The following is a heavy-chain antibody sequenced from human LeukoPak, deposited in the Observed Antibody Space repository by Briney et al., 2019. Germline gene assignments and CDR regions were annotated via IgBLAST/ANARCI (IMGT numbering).Heavy chain of an antibody. J-gene: IGHJ4*02. D-gene: IGHD2-2*01. CDR2: ISGSGDTT. CDR1: GFTLSSYA. V-gene: IGHV3-23*01. CDR3: AKDYCTITTCSFDS. Sequence: GGSLRLSCAASGFTLSSYAMSWVRQAPGKGLEWVSGISGSGDTTYYADSVKGRFTISRDNSNNTLYLQMNILRAEDTAVYYCAKDYCTITTCSFDSWGQGTLVTVSS.